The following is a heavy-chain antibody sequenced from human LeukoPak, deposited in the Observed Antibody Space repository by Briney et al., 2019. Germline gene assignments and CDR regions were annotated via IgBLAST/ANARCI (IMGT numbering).Heavy chain of an antibody. CDR3: ARETTVTSYAFDI. CDR2: IYYSGST. Sequence: SETLSLTCTVSGGSISSYYWSWIRQHPGKGLEWIGYIYYSGSTYYNPSLKSRVTISVDTSKNQFSLKLSSVTAADTAVYYCARETTVTSYAFDIWGQGTMVTVSS. J-gene: IGHJ3*02. CDR1: GGSISSYY. D-gene: IGHD4-11*01. V-gene: IGHV4-59*06.